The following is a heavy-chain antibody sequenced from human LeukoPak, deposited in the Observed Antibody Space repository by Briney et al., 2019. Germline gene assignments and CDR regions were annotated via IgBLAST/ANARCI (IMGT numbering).Heavy chain of an antibody. Sequence: SETLSHTCTVSGGSISSGSYYWSWIRQPAGKGLEWIGRIYASGSANYNPSLKSRVTISVDTSKNQFSLKLSSVTAADTAVYYCARIGVVVMVDNWFDPWGQGTLVTVSS. CDR3: ARIGVVVMVDNWFDP. CDR2: IYASGSA. J-gene: IGHJ5*02. V-gene: IGHV4-61*02. D-gene: IGHD2-8*01. CDR1: GGSISSGSYY.